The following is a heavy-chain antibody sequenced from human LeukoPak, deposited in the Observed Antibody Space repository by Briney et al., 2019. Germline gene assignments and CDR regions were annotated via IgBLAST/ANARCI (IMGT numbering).Heavy chain of an antibody. V-gene: IGHV3-53*04. Sequence: GGSLRLSCAASGFTASSNYMSWVRQAPGKGLEGVSVIYSDGSTYYADSVRGRFAISRHTYKKTLYLQMNSLRAEDTAVYYCAREVMAKRRAFDIWGQGTVVTVAS. CDR1: GFTASSNY. CDR3: AREVMAKRRAFDI. D-gene: IGHD2-8*01. J-gene: IGHJ3*02. CDR2: IYSDGST.